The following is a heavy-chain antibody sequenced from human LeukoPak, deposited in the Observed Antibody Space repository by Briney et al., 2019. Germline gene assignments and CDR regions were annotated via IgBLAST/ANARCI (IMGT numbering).Heavy chain of an antibody. CDR1: GFIFSTYV. Sequence: GGSLRLSCAGSGFIFSTYVMHWVRQAPGKGLEWVAVISYDGSNKYYADSVKGRFTISRDNSKNTLYLQMNSLRAEDTAVYYCATYDSSGYLNYWGQGTLVTVSS. V-gene: IGHV3-30*03. J-gene: IGHJ4*02. D-gene: IGHD3-22*01. CDR2: ISYDGSNK. CDR3: ATYDSSGYLNY.